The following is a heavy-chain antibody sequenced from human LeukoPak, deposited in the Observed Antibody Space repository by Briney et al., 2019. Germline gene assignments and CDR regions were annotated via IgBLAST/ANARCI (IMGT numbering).Heavy chain of an antibody. D-gene: IGHD2-15*01. J-gene: IGHJ4*02. Sequence: PGGSLRLSSAASGFTFSSYSMNWLRPAPGKGLEWVSYISISSSTIYYADSVKGRFTISRDNAKNSLYLQMNSLRAEDTAVYYCARAYCSGGSCSTGDYFDYWGQGTLVTVSS. V-gene: IGHV3-48*01. CDR3: ARAYCSGGSCSTGDYFDY. CDR2: ISISSSTI. CDR1: GFTFSSYS.